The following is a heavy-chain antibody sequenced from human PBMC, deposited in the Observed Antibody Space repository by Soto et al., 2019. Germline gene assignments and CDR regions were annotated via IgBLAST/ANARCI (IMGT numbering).Heavy chain of an antibody. Sequence: GESLKISCKGSGYSFTSYWISWVRQMPGKGLEWMGRIDPSDSYTNYSPPFQGHVTISADKSISTAYLQWSSLKASDTAMYYCGGAIYYYYGMDVWGQGTTVTVSS. V-gene: IGHV5-10-1*01. CDR3: GGAIYYYYGMDV. D-gene: IGHD2-2*01. CDR1: GYSFTSYW. J-gene: IGHJ6*02. CDR2: IDPSDSYT.